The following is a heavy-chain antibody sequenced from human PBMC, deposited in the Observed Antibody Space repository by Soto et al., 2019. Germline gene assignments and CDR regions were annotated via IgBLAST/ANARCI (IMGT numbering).Heavy chain of an antibody. CDR2: IYHSGGT. CDR1: GGSIRSGGYS. Sequence: QLQLQESGSGLVKPSQTLSLTCAVSGGSIRSGGYSWSWIRQPPGKGLEGIGYIYHSGGTYHNPSLKSRVTISVARSKNQFSLKLSSVTAADTAVYYCAAGGGLPRYYWGQGTLVTVSS. CDR3: AAGGGLPRYY. D-gene: IGHD5-12*01. J-gene: IGHJ4*02. V-gene: IGHV4-30-2*01.